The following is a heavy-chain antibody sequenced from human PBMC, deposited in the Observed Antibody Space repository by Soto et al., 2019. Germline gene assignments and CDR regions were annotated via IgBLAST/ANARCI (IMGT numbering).Heavy chain of an antibody. CDR3: ARDLAAGNCDY. V-gene: IGHV1-18*01. Sequence: GASVKVSCKASGYTFTIYGINWVRQAPGQGLEWMGWISPDNGNTNYAQKLQGRVTMTTDTSTSTAYMELRSLRSDDTAVYYCARDLAAGNCDYWGQGTLVTVSS. CDR2: ISPDNGNT. D-gene: IGHD6-13*01. J-gene: IGHJ4*02. CDR1: GYTFTIYG.